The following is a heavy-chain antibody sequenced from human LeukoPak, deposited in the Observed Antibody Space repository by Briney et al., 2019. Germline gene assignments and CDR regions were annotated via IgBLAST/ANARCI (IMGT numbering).Heavy chain of an antibody. J-gene: IGHJ4*02. D-gene: IGHD5-24*01. CDR1: GFTFSSYG. Sequence: PGGSLRLSCAASGFTFSSYGMHWVRQAPGKGLEWVAVIWYDGSNKYYADSVKGRFAISRDNSKNTLYLQMNSLRAEDTAVYYCARDQGEMATTILFDYWGQGTLVTVSS. V-gene: IGHV3-33*01. CDR2: IWYDGSNK. CDR3: ARDQGEMATTILFDY.